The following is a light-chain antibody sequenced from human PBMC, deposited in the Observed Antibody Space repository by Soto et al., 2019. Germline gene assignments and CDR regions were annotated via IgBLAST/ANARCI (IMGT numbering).Light chain of an antibody. CDR2: GAS. J-gene: IGKJ2*01. V-gene: IGKV3-20*01. Sequence: EIVLTQSPGTLSLSPGERATLSCRASQSVTSNFLAWYQQKPGQAPRLLIYGASTRAAGVPDRFSGSGSGTDFTLTSTRLEPEDFAVYCCQQYGRSPLMYTFGQGTKLGVK. CDR3: QQYGRSPLMYT. CDR1: QSVTSNF.